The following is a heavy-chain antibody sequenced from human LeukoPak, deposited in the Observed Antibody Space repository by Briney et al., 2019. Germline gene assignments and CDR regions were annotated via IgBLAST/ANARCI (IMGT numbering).Heavy chain of an antibody. V-gene: IGHV4-59*12. CDR3: ARDLRNSFFDY. CDR1: GGSLSNYY. Sequence: PSETLSLTCTVSGGSLSNYYWSWLRQPPGKGLEWIGYIYYSGSTSYYPSLESRVTISVDTSKTQFSLKLSSVTAADTAVYYCARDLRNSFFDYWGQGTLVTVSS. D-gene: IGHD2/OR15-2a*01. CDR2: IYYSGST. J-gene: IGHJ4*02.